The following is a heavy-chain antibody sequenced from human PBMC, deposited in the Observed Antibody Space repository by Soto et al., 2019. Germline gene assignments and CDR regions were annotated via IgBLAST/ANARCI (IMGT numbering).Heavy chain of an antibody. J-gene: IGHJ3*02. V-gene: IGHV2-5*02. CDR1: GFSLSSSGVG. CDR3: AHPSLRGDPHAFDI. D-gene: IGHD2-21*02. Sequence: QITLKESGPTLVKPTQTLTLTCTFSGFSLSSSGVGVGWIRQPPGKALEWLALIYWDDDKRYSPSLKSRLTITKDTSKNQVVPTMTKMDPVDTATYYCAHPSLRGDPHAFDIWGQGTMVTVSP. CDR2: IYWDDDK.